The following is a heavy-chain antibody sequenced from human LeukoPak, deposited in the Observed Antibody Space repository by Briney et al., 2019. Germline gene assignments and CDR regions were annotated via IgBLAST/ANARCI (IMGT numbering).Heavy chain of an antibody. CDR3: ARVLGDIVATIVY. CDR1: GYTFTGYY. Sequence: ASVKVSRKASGYTFTGYYMRWVRQAPGQGLEWMGWINPNSGGTNYAQKFQGRVTMTRDTSISTAYVELSRLRSDDTAVYYCARVLGDIVATIVYWGQGTLVTVSS. CDR2: INPNSGGT. D-gene: IGHD5-12*01. V-gene: IGHV1-2*02. J-gene: IGHJ4*02.